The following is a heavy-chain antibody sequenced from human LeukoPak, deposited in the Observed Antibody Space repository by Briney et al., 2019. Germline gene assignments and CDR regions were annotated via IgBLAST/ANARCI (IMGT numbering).Heavy chain of an antibody. V-gene: IGHV5-51*01. Sequence: GESLKISCKGSGYSFTTYWIAWVRQMPGKGLEWMGVIYPGDSDTRYSLSFQGQVTLSADKSISTAYLQWSSLKASDTAIYYCARALVGAATLSYWGQGTLVTVSS. CDR3: ARALVGAATLSY. CDR2: IYPGDSDT. CDR1: GYSFTTYW. D-gene: IGHD1-26*01. J-gene: IGHJ4*02.